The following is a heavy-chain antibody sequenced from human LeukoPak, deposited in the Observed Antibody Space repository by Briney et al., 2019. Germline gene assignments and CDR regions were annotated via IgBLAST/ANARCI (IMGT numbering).Heavy chain of an antibody. J-gene: IGHJ4*02. D-gene: IGHD3-9*01. CDR3: ARDPLGYDILTGYSNPVDY. V-gene: IGHV3-30*04. CDR2: ISYDGSNK. CDR1: GFTFSSYA. Sequence: PGGSLRLSCAASGFTFSSYAMHWVRQAPGKGLEWVAVISYDGSNKYYADSVKGRFTISRDNSKNTLYLQMNSLRAEDTAVYYCARDPLGYDILTGYSNPVDYWGQGTLVTVSS.